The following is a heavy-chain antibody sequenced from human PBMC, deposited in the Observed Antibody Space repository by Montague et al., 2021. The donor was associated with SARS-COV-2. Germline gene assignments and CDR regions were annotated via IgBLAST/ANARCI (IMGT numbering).Heavy chain of an antibody. Sequence: SETLSLTCTVSGGSISSYYWGWIRQPPGKGLEWIGYIYYSGSTNYNTSLKSRVTISVDTSKKQFSLKLNSVTAADTAVYYCARVWGSWYRHWFDPWGQGTLVTVSS. CDR1: GGSISSYY. J-gene: IGHJ5*02. CDR2: IYYSGST. V-gene: IGHV4-59*01. CDR3: ARVWGSWYRHWFDP. D-gene: IGHD6-13*01.